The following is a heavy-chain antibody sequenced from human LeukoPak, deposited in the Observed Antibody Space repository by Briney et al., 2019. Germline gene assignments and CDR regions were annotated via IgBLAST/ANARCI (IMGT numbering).Heavy chain of an antibody. CDR2: IKSKSEAGTP. Sequence: YPGGSLRLSCATSGFTFSNAWMSWVRQAPGKGLEWVGRIKSKSEAGTPDYAAPVKGRFTISRDDSKNTLCLQMNNLKTEDTAVYYCSTLYRLDPWGQGTLVTVSS. CDR3: STLYRLDP. J-gene: IGHJ5*02. D-gene: IGHD2/OR15-2a*01. CDR1: GFTFSNAW. V-gene: IGHV3-15*01.